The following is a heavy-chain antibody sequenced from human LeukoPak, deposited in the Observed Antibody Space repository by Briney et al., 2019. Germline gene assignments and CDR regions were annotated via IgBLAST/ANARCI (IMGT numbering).Heavy chain of an antibody. D-gene: IGHD2-2*01. CDR1: GFSLSTSGVG. CDR3: AHTGGYCSSTSCSYVDY. V-gene: IGHV2-5*01. CDR2: IYWNDDK. J-gene: IGHJ4*02. Sequence: KESGPTLAKPTQTLTLTCTFSGFSLSTSGVGVGWIRQPPGKALEWLALIYWNDDKRYSPSLKSRLTITKDTSKNQVVLTMTNMDPVDTATYYCAHTGGYCSSTSCSYVDYWGQGTLVTVSS.